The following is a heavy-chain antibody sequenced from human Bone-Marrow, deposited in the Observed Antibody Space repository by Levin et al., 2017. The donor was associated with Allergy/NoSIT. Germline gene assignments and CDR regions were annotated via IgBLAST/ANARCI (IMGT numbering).Heavy chain of an antibody. Sequence: GGSLRLSCAASGFTFSSYSMNWVRQAPGKGLEWVSSISSSSSYIYYADSVKGRFTISRDNAKNSLYLQMNSLRAEDTAVYYCARGGGYYDFWSGPRFWPDYWGQGTLVTVSS. CDR2: ISSSSSYI. V-gene: IGHV3-21*01. CDR3: ARGGGYYDFWSGPRFWPDY. CDR1: GFTFSSYS. J-gene: IGHJ4*02. D-gene: IGHD3-3*01.